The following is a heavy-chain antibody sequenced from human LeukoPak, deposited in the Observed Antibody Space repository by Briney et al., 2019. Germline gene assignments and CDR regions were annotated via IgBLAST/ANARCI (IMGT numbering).Heavy chain of an antibody. CDR1: GGSISSSSSY. D-gene: IGHD2-15*01. V-gene: IGHV4-39*01. J-gene: IGHJ4*02. Sequence: SETLSLTCTVSGGSISSSSSYWGWIRQPPGKGLEWIGSIYYSGSTYYNPSLKSRVTISVDTSKNQLSLKLSSVTAADTAVYYCARAHREYCSGGSCHLFDYWGQGTLVTVSS. CDR2: IYYSGST. CDR3: ARAHREYCSGGSCHLFDY.